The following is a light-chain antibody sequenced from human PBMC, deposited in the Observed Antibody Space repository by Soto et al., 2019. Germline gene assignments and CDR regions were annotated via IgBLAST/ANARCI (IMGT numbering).Light chain of an antibody. J-gene: IGLJ2*01. CDR2: QDD. V-gene: IGLV3-1*01. Sequence: SYELTQPPSVSVSPGQTASITCSGDKLGDEYASWYQQKPVQSPVLVIYQDDKRPSGIPERFSGSNSGNTATLTISGTQALDEADYYCQTWDYSTVVFGGGTKLTVL. CDR1: KLGDEY. CDR3: QTWDYSTVV.